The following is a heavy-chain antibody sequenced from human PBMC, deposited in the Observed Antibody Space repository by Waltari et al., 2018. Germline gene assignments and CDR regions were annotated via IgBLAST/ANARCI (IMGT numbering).Heavy chain of an antibody. CDR2: VDPEDGET. V-gene: IGHV1-69-2*01. CDR3: ATGHPRGQQLGEFDY. J-gene: IGHJ4*02. D-gene: IGHD6-13*01. Sequence: EVQLVQSGAEVKKPGATVKISCKVSGYTFTDYYMHWLPPAPGKGLEWMGLVDPEDGETIYAEKVQGRVTITADTSTDTAYMELSSLRSEDTAVYYCATGHPRGQQLGEFDYWGQGTLVTVSS. CDR1: GYTFTDYY.